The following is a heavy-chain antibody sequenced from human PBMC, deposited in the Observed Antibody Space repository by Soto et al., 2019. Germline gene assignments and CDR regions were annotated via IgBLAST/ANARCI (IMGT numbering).Heavy chain of an antibody. CDR3: ARSLYYYYGMDV. J-gene: IGHJ6*02. CDR1: GFTFSSYT. CDR2: ISGSDNYI. Sequence: GVLRLSCAASGFTFSSYTMSWVRQAPGKGLEWVSSISGSDNYIYYADSVQGRFTISRDNAKNSLYLQMSSLRAEDTAVYYCARSLYYYYGMDVWGQGTTVTVSS. V-gene: IGHV3-21*01.